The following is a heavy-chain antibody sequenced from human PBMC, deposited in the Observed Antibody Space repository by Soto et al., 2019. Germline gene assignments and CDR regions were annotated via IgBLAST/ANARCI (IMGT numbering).Heavy chain of an antibody. CDR1: GYSFTSYW. J-gene: IGHJ6*01. D-gene: IGHD7-27*01. CDR2: IYPGDSDT. Sequence: AESLTTSCKISGYSFTSYWIVWVLQMPGKGLEWMGIIYPGDSDTRYSPSFQGQVTISADKSISTAYLQWSSLKASDTAMYYCARPRTGDGPSYYYGMDVWGQGTTVTVSS. V-gene: IGHV5-51*01. CDR3: ARPRTGDGPSYYYGMDV.